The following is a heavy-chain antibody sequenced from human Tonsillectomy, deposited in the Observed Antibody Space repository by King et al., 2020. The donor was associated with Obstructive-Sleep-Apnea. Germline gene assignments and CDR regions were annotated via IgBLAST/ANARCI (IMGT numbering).Heavy chain of an antibody. J-gene: IGHJ3*02. CDR3: ARVNDAFDI. CDR1: GFTFSSYS. V-gene: IGHV3-21*01. Sequence: DVQLVESGGGLVKPGESLRLSCAASGFTFSSYSMTWVRQAPGKGLEWVSSITSSSSYIYYADSVKGRFTISRDNAKNSLSLQMNSLRAEDTAVYYCARVNDAFDIWGQGTMVTVSS. CDR2: ITSSSSYI.